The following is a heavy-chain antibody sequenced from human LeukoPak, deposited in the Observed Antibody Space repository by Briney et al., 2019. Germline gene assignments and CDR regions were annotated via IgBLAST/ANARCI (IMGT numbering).Heavy chain of an antibody. V-gene: IGHV4-59*11. J-gene: IGHJ4*02. CDR1: GGSISSHY. D-gene: IGHD1-26*01. CDR2: IYYSGST. Sequence: PSETLSLTCTVSGGSISSHYWSWIRQPPGKGLEWIGYIYYSGSTNYNPSLKSRVTISVDTSKNQFSLKLSSVTAADTAVYYCTRDRRKLGLDYWGQGTLVTVSS. CDR3: TRDRRKLGLDY.